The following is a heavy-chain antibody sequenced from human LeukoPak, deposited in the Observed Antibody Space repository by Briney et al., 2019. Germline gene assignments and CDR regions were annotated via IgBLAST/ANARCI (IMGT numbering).Heavy chain of an antibody. D-gene: IGHD2-2*01. J-gene: IGHJ4*02. CDR1: GFTSSSYS. Sequence: GGSPRLSCAASGFTSSSYSMNWIRQAPGKGLEWVSCISSSTSTIYYADSVKGRFTISRDNAKNSLFLQMNSLRAEDTAVYYCAGYCSTASCYDLDYWGQGTLVTVSS. V-gene: IGHV3-48*01. CDR2: ISSSTSTI. CDR3: AGYCSTASCYDLDY.